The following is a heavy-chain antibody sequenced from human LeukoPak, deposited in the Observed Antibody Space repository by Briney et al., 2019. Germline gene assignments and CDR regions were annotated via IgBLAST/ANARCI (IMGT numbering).Heavy chain of an antibody. V-gene: IGHV3-23*01. CDR1: GFNFQYAW. J-gene: IGHJ4*02. CDR3: ARQVGYCSRGDCYFDY. D-gene: IGHD2-15*01. Sequence: GGSLRLSCAGSGFNFQYAWMTWVRQAPGKGLEWVSSINPSGGSTSYADSVKGHFTISRDNSKNTLFLQSNSLRAEDTAAYFCARQVGYCSRGDCYFDYWGQGTLVTVSS. CDR2: INPSGGST.